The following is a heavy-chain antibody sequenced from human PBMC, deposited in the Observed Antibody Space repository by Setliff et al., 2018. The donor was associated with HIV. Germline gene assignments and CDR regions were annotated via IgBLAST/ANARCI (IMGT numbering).Heavy chain of an antibody. V-gene: IGHV1-69*13. D-gene: IGHD4-4*01. Sequence: SVKVSCKASGGTFSSYTISWVRQAPGQGLEWLGGIIPIFGTTNYAQKFQGRVTITADASTSTAYMERSSLRSEETAVYYCAMSMTTYPVSRAFDIWGQGTMVTVSS. CDR2: IIPIFGTT. CDR1: GGTFSSYT. CDR3: AMSMTTYPVSRAFDI. J-gene: IGHJ3*02.